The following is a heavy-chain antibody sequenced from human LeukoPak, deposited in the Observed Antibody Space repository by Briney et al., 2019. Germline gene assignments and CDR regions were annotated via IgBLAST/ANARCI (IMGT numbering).Heavy chain of an antibody. Sequence: ASVKVSCXASGYTFTIYGISWVRQARGQGLEWMGWISAYNGDTDYAQKLQGRVTMTTDTSTSTAYMELRSLRSDDTAVYYCARGYCSGGSCSSFDYWGQGTLVTVSS. J-gene: IGHJ4*02. CDR1: GYTFTIYG. D-gene: IGHD2-15*01. V-gene: IGHV1-18*01. CDR3: ARGYCSGGSCSSFDY. CDR2: ISAYNGDT.